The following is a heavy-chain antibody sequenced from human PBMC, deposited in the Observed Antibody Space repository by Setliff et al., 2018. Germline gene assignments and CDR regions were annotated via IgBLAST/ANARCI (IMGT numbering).Heavy chain of an antibody. CDR1: GYSFTDYW. CDR3: ARNRVALYDAFDI. Sequence: RGESLKISCKGSGYSFTDYWIGWVRQMPGEGLEWMGIIHPSNSDTVYSPSLQGQVTISADRSITTAYLQWSSLKASDTAIYYCARNRVALYDAFDIWGQGTMVTVSS. V-gene: IGHV5-51*01. D-gene: IGHD5-12*01. CDR2: IHPSNSDT. J-gene: IGHJ3*02.